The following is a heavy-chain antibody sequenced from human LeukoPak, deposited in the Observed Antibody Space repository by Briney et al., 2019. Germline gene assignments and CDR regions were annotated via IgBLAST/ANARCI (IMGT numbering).Heavy chain of an antibody. CDR1: EFTFTSLG. CDR3: ATGLVQNYYYYMDV. CDR2: IWFDGSNK. J-gene: IGHJ6*03. Sequence: PGGSLRLSCAASEFTFTSLGMRWVRQAPGKGLEWVAFIWFDGSNKYYADSVKGRFTISRDNSKNTLYLQMSSLRAEDTAVYYCATGLVQNYYYYMDVWGKGTTVTVSS. V-gene: IGHV3-30*02. D-gene: IGHD3/OR15-3a*01.